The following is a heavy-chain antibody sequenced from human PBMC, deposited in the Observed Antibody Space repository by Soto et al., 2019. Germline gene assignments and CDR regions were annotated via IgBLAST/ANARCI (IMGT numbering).Heavy chain of an antibody. V-gene: IGHV1-46*01. CDR1: GYILTNYY. CDR3: ARDLAAAAY. D-gene: IGHD6-13*01. CDR2: INPLPTSGST. J-gene: IGHJ4*02. Sequence: QVQLVQSGAEVKKPGASVKVSCKASGYILTNYYIHWVRQAPGQGLEWMAIINPLPTSGSTNYAQKLQGRVTVTRDTSTSTVYLELSSLRSDDTAVYYCARDLAAAAYWGQGTLVTVSS.